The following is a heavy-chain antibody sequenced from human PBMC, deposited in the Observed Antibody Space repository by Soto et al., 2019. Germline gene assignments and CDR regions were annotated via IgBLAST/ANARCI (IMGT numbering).Heavy chain of an antibody. Sequence: GESLKISCQASGYTFTSYWITCVRQMPGKGLQCVGRIDPSDSDTRYSPSLQGHVTISADKSISTAYLQWSSLKASDTAMYYCARWSGSGFDYWGQGTLVTVSS. CDR1: GYTFTSYW. J-gene: IGHJ4*02. CDR3: ARWSGSGFDY. D-gene: IGHD3-10*01. V-gene: IGHV5-10-1*01. CDR2: IDPSDSDT.